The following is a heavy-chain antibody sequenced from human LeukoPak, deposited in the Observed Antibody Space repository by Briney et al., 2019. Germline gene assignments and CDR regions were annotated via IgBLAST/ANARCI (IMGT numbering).Heavy chain of an antibody. D-gene: IGHD2-2*02. J-gene: IGHJ4*02. CDR2: IIPIFGTA. CDR1: GGTFSSYA. CDR3: ARVGQGVVVPAAIPYYFDY. Sequence: ASVKVSCKASGGTFSSYAISWVRQAPGQGLEWMGGIIPIFGTANYAQKFQGRVTITTDESTSTAYMELSRLRSEDTAVYYCARVGQGVVVPAAIPYYFDYWGQGTLVTVSS. V-gene: IGHV1-69*05.